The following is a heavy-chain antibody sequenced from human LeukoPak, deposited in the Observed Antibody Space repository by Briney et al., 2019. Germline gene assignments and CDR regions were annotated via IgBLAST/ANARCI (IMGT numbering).Heavy chain of an antibody. J-gene: IGHJ6*02. CDR1: GGSFSGYY. V-gene: IGHV4-34*01. Sequence: SETLSLTCAVYGGSFSGYYWSWVRQPPGKGLEWIGEINHSGSTNYNPSLKSRVTISVDTSKNQFSLKLSSVTAADTAVYYCARGPTVVTAAHYGMDVWGQGTTVTVSS. D-gene: IGHD2-2*01. CDR3: ARGPTVVTAAHYGMDV. CDR2: INHSGST.